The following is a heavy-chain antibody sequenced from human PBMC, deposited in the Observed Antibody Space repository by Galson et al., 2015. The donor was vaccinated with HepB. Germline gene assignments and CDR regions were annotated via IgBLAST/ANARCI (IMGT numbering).Heavy chain of an antibody. J-gene: IGHJ6*02. CDR1: GFIFNNYA. Sequence: SLRLSCAASGFIFNNYAMTWVRQPPGKGLEWVSSISGGGGKTFYSEPVKGRFTISRDNSKNTLFLQMNSLRADDTAVYSCAKSLRHYPYDMDVWGPGTTVSVSS. D-gene: IGHD1-26*01. V-gene: IGHV3-23*01. CDR2: ISGGGGKT. CDR3: AKSLRHYPYDMDV.